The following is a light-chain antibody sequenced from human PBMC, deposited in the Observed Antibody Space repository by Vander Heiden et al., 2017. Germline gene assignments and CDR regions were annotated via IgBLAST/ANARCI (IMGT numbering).Light chain of an antibody. J-gene: IGKJ1*01. CDR2: DAS. V-gene: IGKV1-39*01. Sequence: IPMTQSPSSLSASVGDRVTIPCRASQSISSYLNRYQHKPGKAPKVLIYDASSLQSGVPSRFSGSGSGTDFTLTIDSLQPEDFATYYCQQSYSTPRTFGQGTKVEIK. CDR3: QQSYSTPRT. CDR1: QSISSY.